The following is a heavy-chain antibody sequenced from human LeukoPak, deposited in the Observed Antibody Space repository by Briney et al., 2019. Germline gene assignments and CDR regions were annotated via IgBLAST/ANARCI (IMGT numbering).Heavy chain of an antibody. V-gene: IGHV3-30-3*01. J-gene: IGHJ4*02. D-gene: IGHD4-17*01. CDR2: ISYDGSNK. CDR1: GFTFSSYA. CDR3: ARDRGTTVTNFDY. Sequence: GRSLRLSCATSGFTFSSYAMHWVRQAPGKGLEWVAVISYDGSNKYYADSVKGRFTISRDNSKNTLYLQMNSLRAEDTAVYYCARDRGTTVTNFDYWGQGTLVTVSS.